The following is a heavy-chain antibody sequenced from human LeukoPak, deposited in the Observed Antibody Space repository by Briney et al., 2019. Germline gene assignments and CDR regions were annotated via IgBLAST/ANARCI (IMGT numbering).Heavy chain of an antibody. J-gene: IGHJ6*03. CDR3: ARASVLEWSLYYYYYYMDV. V-gene: IGHV1-8*03. Sequence: GASVKVSRKASGYTFTSYDINWVRQATGQGLEWMGWMNPNSGNTGYAQKFQGRVTITRNTSISTAYMELSSLRSEDTAVYYCARASVLEWSLYYYYYYMDVWGKGTTVTVSS. CDR1: GYTFTSYD. CDR2: MNPNSGNT. D-gene: IGHD3-3*01.